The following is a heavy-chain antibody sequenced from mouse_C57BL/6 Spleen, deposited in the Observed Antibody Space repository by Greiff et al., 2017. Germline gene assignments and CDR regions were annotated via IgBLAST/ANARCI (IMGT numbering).Heavy chain of an antibody. J-gene: IGHJ4*01. V-gene: IGHV1-9*01. CDR2: ILPGSGST. CDR1: GYTFTGYW. D-gene: IGHD2-3*01. CDR3: ERAVYDGHYGDAMDY. Sequence: VQLQQSGAELMKPGASVKLSCKATGYTFTGYWIEWVKQRPGHGLEWIGEILPGSGSTNYNEKVKGQATFTADTSSNTAYMQLSSLTTEDSAIYDCERAVYDGHYGDAMDYWGQGTSVTVSS.